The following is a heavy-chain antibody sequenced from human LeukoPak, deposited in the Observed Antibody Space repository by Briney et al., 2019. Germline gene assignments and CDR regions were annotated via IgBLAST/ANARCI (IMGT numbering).Heavy chain of an antibody. V-gene: IGHV3-74*01. CDR1: GFTFSSSW. CDR2: INSDASTT. J-gene: IGHJ4*02. Sequence: GGSLRLSCAASGFTFSSSWMHWVRQAPGKGLMWVSSINSDASTTNYADSVKGRFTVSRDNAKNTLYLQMNSLRAEDTAVYYCAREDRGYNYDYFDYWGQGALVTVSS. CDR3: AREDRGYNYDYFDY. D-gene: IGHD5-18*01.